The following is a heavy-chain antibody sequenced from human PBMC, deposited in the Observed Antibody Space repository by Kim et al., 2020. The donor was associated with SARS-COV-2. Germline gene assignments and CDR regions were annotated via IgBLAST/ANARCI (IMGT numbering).Heavy chain of an antibody. D-gene: IGHD1-26*01. J-gene: IGHJ1*01. V-gene: IGHV3-72*01. Sequence: YTTEYATSMKGRFTVSRDDSTNSVYLQMNGVKTEDTAVYYCARDWEGVGADRGQGTLVTVSS. CDR2: YTT. CDR3: ARDWEGVGAD.